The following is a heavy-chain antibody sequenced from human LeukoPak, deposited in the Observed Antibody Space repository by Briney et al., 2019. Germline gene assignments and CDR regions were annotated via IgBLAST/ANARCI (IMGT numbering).Heavy chain of an antibody. CDR1: GFTVSSNY. J-gene: IGHJ5*02. D-gene: IGHD2-21*02. CDR2: IYGGDST. Sequence: PGGSLRLSCAASGFTVSSNYMTWVRQAPGKGLEWVSVIYGGDSTYYADSVKGRFTISRDNGKNSLYLQMNSLRAEDTAVYYCARDKLAYCGGDCYPDAWGQGTLVTVSS. CDR3: ARDKLAYCGGDCYPDA. V-gene: IGHV3-66*01.